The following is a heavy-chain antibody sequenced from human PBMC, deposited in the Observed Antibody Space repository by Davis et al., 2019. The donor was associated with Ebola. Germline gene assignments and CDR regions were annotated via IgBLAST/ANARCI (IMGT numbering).Heavy chain of an antibody. Sequence: MPSETLSLTCTVSGGSISSYYWSWIRQPPGKGLEWIGEINHSGSTNYNPSLKSRVTISVDTSKNQFSLKLSSVTAADTAVYYCARARRGYYYYGMDVWGQGTTVTVSS. J-gene: IGHJ6*02. V-gene: IGHV4-34*01. CDR1: GGSISSYY. D-gene: IGHD3-10*01. CDR2: INHSGST. CDR3: ARARRGYYYYGMDV.